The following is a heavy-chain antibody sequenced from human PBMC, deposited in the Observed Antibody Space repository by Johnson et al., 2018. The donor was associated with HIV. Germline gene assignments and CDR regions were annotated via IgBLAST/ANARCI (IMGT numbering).Heavy chain of an antibody. CDR2: ISGSGGRT. D-gene: IGHD3-10*01. CDR1: GFTFSRHA. J-gene: IGHJ3*02. CDR3: AKDRFGVGIVVGAFDI. Sequence: VQLVESGGGLVQSGGSLRLSCAASGFTFSRHAMSWVRQAPGKGLDWVSAISGSGGRTYYGDSLKGRFTISRDNSKNTLYLQVKSLRAEDTAVYCCAKDRFGVGIVVGAFDIWGQGAMVTVSS. V-gene: IGHV3-23*04.